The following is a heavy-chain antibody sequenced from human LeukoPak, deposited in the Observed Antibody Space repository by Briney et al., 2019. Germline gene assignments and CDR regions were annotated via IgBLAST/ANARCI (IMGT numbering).Heavy chain of an antibody. D-gene: IGHD3-22*01. V-gene: IGHV4-31*03. J-gene: IGHJ5*02. CDR1: GGSISSGGYY. CDR2: IYYSGST. CDR3: ARDKTYRMRPPMIVVANWFDP. Sequence: SQTLSLTCTVSGGSISSGGYYWSWIRQHPGKGLEWIGYIYYSGSTYYNPSLKSRVTISVDTSKNQFSLKLSSVTAADTAVYYCARDKTYRMRPPMIVVANWFDPWGQGTLVTVSS.